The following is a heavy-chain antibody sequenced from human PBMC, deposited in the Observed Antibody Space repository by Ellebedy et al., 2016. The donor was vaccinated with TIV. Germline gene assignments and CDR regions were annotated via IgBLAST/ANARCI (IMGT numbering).Heavy chain of an antibody. CDR3: ARAAYGSGSYPSDY. Sequence: GEFLKISCAASGFTFSSYGMHWVRQAPGKGLEWVAVIWYDGSNKYYADSVKGRFTISRDNSKNTLYLQMNSLRAEDTAVYYCARAAYGSGSYPSDYWGQGTLVTVSS. CDR2: IWYDGSNK. D-gene: IGHD3-10*01. J-gene: IGHJ4*02. CDR1: GFTFSSYG. V-gene: IGHV3-33*01.